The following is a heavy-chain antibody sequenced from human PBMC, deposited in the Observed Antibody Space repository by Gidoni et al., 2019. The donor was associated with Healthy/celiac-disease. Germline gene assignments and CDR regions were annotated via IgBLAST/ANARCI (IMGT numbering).Heavy chain of an antibody. Sequence: EVQLLESGGGLVQPGGSLRLSCAASGFPFSSYAMSWVRQAPGKGLEWVSAISGSGGSTYYADSVKGRFTISRDNSKNTLYLQMNSLRAEDTAVYYCAKSLTGYQLRDSWFDPWGQGTLVTVSS. V-gene: IGHV3-23*01. CDR1: GFPFSSYA. CDR3: AKSLTGYQLRDSWFDP. D-gene: IGHD2-2*01. CDR2: ISGSGGST. J-gene: IGHJ5*02.